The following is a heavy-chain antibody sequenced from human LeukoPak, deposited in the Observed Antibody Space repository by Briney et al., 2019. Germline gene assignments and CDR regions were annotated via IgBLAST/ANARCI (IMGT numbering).Heavy chain of an antibody. D-gene: IGHD2-21*02. CDR1: GYTFTSYD. V-gene: IGHV1-2*06. Sequence: ASVKVSCKASGYTFTSYDINWVRQATGQGLEWMGRINPNSGDTNYAQKSQGRVTMTRDTSISTAYMEPSRLRSDDTAVYYCARDYCGGDCFPDYWGQGTLVTVSS. CDR2: INPNSGDT. CDR3: ARDYCGGDCFPDY. J-gene: IGHJ4*02.